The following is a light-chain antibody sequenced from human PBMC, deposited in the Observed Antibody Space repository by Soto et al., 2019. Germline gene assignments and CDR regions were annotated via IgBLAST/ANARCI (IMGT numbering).Light chain of an antibody. CDR2: EVS. J-gene: IGLJ1*01. CDR3: SSYTSSTTLYV. V-gene: IGLV2-14*01. CDR1: SSDVGGYNY. Sequence: QSVLTQPASVSGSPGQSITISCTGTSSDVGGYNYVSWYQQHPGKAPKLMIYEVSHRPSGVSNRFSGSKSGNTASLTISGLQAEDEADYYCSSYTSSTTLYVFGTGTQVTVL.